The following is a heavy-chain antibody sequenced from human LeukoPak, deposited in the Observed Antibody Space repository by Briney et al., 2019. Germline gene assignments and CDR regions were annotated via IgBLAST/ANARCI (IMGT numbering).Heavy chain of an antibody. Sequence: GGSLRLSCAASGFTFSSYAMSWVRQAPGKGLEWVSGITATGSRTYYADSVKGRFTISRDSSKNTLYLQLNSLRVDDTAVYYCAKDCNTMIVVVTPGFDYWGQGTLVTVSS. V-gene: IGHV3-23*01. CDR3: AKDCNTMIVVVTPGFDY. CDR1: GFTFSSYA. J-gene: IGHJ4*02. CDR2: ITATGSRT. D-gene: IGHD3-22*01.